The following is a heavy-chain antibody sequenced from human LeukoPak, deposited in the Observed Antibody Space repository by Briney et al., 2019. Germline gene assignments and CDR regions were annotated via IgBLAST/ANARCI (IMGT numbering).Heavy chain of an antibody. CDR2: MNPNIGNT. J-gene: IGHJ2*01. Sequence: ASVKVSCKASGYTFTSYDINWVRQATGQGLEWMGWMNPNIGNTGYAQKFQGRVTMTRNTSISTAYMELSSLRSEDTAVYYCARVSYYYDSSGKQTNWHFDLWGRGTLITVSS. CDR1: GYTFTSYD. CDR3: ARVSYYYDSSGKQTNWHFDL. V-gene: IGHV1-8*01. D-gene: IGHD3-22*01.